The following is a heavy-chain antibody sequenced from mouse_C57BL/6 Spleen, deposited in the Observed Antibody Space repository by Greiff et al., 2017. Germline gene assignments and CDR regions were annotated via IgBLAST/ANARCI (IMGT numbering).Heavy chain of an antibody. CDR1: GFTFSDAW. D-gene: IGHD2-1*01. CDR3: THPSYGNYGYFDV. CDR2: IRNKANNHAT. V-gene: IGHV6-6*01. Sequence: EVKVEESGGGLVQPGGSMKLSCAASGFTFSDAWMDWVRQSPEKGLEWVAEIRNKANNHATYYAESVKGRFTISRDDSKSSVYLQMNSLRAEDTGIYDCTHPSYGNYGYFDVWGTGTTVTVSS. J-gene: IGHJ1*03.